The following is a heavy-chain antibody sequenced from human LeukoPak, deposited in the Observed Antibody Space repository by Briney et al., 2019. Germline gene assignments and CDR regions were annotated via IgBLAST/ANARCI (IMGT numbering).Heavy chain of an antibody. CDR2: INWNSGDV. J-gene: IGHJ3*02. D-gene: IGHD5-24*01. V-gene: IGHV3-9*01. Sequence: GRSLTLSCAASGFTFDDYAMHWVRQAPGKGLEWVSGINWNSGDVGYADSVKSRFTISRDNAKNSLYLQMNSLRPEDTAFYYCAKDRNYRDLDSLDIWGQGTMVTVSS. CDR3: AKDRNYRDLDSLDI. CDR1: GFTFDDYA.